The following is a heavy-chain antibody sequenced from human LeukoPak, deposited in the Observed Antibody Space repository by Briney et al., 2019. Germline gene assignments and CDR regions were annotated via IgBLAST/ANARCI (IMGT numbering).Heavy chain of an antibody. CDR1: GYTFTNYA. J-gene: IGHJ4*02. D-gene: IGHD3-10*01. V-gene: IGHV1-18*01. CDR3: AREREETYGSGSYTFDH. Sequence: ASVKVSCKASGYTFTNYAFSWVRQAPGQGLEWMGWINTNNGNTNYVKRLQGRVTMTTDTSTSTAYMELRSLRSDDTAVYYCAREREETYGSGSYTFDHWGQGTLVTVSS. CDR2: INTNNGNT.